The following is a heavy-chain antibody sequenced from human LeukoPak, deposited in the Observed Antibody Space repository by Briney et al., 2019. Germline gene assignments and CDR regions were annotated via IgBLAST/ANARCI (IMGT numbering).Heavy chain of an antibody. CDR2: MNPNSGNT. CDR1: GYTFTSYD. Sequence: ASVKVSCKASGYTFTSYDINRVRQATGQGLEWMGWMNPNSGNTGYAQKFQGRVTMTRNTSISTAYMELSSLRSEDTAVYYCARGRPLYNWFDPWGQGTLVTVSS. J-gene: IGHJ5*02. CDR3: ARGRPLYNWFDP. V-gene: IGHV1-8*01.